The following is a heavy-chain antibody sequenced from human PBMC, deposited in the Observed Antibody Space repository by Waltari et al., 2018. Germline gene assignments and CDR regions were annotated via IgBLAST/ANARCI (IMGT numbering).Heavy chain of an antibody. J-gene: IGHJ4*02. CDR1: GYTSPDSY. CDR3: ATVPAGSSDY. V-gene: IGHV1-69-2*01. Sequence: EVQMVQSGAEERKPGATVTLSCTASGYTSPDSYMTRVQQAPGKGLEWMGRVDPEDGETIYAEKFQGRVTITADTSTDTAYMELSSLRSEDTAVYYCATVPAGSSDYWGQGTLVTVSS. CDR2: VDPEDGET.